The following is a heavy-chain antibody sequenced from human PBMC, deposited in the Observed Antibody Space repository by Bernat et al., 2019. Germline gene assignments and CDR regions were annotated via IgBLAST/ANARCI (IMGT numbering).Heavy chain of an antibody. J-gene: IGHJ4*02. D-gene: IGHD5-18*01. CDR2: ISYDGSNK. Sequence: QVQLVESGGGVVQPGRSLRLSCAASGFTFSSYAMHWVRQAPGKGLEWVAVISYDGSNKYYADSVKGRFTISRDNSKNTLYLQMNSLRAEDTAVYYCARGQDTAMVDFGYWGQGTLVTVSS. CDR1: GFTFSSYA. CDR3: ARGQDTAMVDFGY. V-gene: IGHV3-30-3*01.